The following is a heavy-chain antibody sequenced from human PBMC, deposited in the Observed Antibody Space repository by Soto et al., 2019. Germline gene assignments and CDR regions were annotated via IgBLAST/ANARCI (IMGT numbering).Heavy chain of an antibody. V-gene: IGHV3-23*01. CDR3: AKRGPMTTVSDYYYFMDV. CDR1: GFTFASYA. CDR2: ISGSATDR. Sequence: EVQLLESGGGLVQPGGSLRLSCAASGFTFASYAMSWVRQAPGKGLEWVSGISGSATDRYYADSVKGRFTISRDNSENTLFLQMNSLRAEDTAVYYCAKRGPMTTVSDYYYFMDVWGKGTTVTVSS. J-gene: IGHJ6*03. D-gene: IGHD4-4*01.